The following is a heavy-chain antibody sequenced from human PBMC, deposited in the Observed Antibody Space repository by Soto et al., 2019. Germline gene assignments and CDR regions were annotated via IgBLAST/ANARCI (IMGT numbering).Heavy chain of an antibody. Sequence: SETLSLTCGVSGGSISSGGYYWSWIRQHPGKGLEWIGYIYYSGSTYYNPSLKSRVTISVDTSKNQFSLKLSSVTAADTAVYYCARDGPIAAAGKKHYYYYGMDVWGQGTTVTVSS. D-gene: IGHD6-13*01. V-gene: IGHV4-31*11. J-gene: IGHJ6*02. CDR2: IYYSGST. CDR1: GGSISSGGYY. CDR3: ARDGPIAAAGKKHYYYYGMDV.